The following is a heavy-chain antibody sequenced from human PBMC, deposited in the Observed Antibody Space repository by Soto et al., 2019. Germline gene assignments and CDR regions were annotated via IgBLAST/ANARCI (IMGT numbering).Heavy chain of an antibody. CDR2: INHSGST. J-gene: IGHJ6*02. CDR3: ARGSLLWFGELLYYYYGMDV. V-gene: IGHV4-34*01. CDR1: GGSFSCYY. D-gene: IGHD3-10*01. Sequence: SETLSLTCAVYGGSFSCYYWSWIRQPPGKGLEWIGEINHSGSTNYNPSLKGRVTISVDTSKNQFSLKLSSVTAADTAVYYCARGSLLWFGELLYYYYGMDVWGQGTTVTVSS.